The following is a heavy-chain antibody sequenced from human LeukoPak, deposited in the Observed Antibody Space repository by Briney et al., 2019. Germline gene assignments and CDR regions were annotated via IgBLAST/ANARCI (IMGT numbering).Heavy chain of an antibody. J-gene: IGHJ6*02. CDR2: ISAYNGNT. V-gene: IGHV1-18*01. CDR1: GYTFTSYG. Sequence: ASVKVSCKASGYTFTSYGISWVRQAPGQGLAWMGWISAYNGNTNYAQKLQGRVTMTTDTSTSTAYMELRSLRSDDTAVYYCARDKPVLYSSSSGIYYYYGMDVWGQGTTVTVSS. D-gene: IGHD6-6*01. CDR3: ARDKPVLYSSSSGIYYYYGMDV.